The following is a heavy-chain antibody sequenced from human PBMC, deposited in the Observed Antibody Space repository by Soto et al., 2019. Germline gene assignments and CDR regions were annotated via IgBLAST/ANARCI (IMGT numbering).Heavy chain of an antibody. CDR2: IYYSGST. CDR1: GGSISISSYY. V-gene: IGHV4-39*01. CDR3: XSNYDILTGYYRDWFDP. D-gene: IGHD3-9*01. J-gene: IGHJ5*02. Sequence: PLETLSLTCTVSGGSISISSYYWGWIRQPPGKGLEWIGSIYYSGSTYYNPSLKSRVTISVDTSKNQFSLKLSSVTAADTAVYYCXSNYDILTGYYRDWFDPWGPGTLVTVSS.